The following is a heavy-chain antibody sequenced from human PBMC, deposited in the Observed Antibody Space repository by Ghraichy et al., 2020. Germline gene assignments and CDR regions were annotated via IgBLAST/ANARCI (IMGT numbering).Heavy chain of an antibody. CDR2: ISWDGGST. CDR1: GFTFDDYT. J-gene: IGHJ4*02. D-gene: IGHD3-16*01. V-gene: IGHV3-43*01. CDR3: AKARFRGVMGHFDY. Sequence: GSLRLSCAASGFTFDDYTMHWVRQAPGKGLEWVSLISWDGGSTYYADSVKGRFTISRDNSKNSLYLQMNSLRTEDTALYYCAKARFRGVMGHFDYWGQGTLVTVSS.